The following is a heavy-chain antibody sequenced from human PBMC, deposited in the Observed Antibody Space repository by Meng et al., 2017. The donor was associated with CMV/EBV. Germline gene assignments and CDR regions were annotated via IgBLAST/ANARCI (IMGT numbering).Heavy chain of an antibody. V-gene: IGHV4-39*07. CDR2: IYYSGST. D-gene: IGHD1-26*01. CDR1: GGSISSSSYY. CDR3: ARVASGSYRAFDY. J-gene: IGHJ4*02. Sequence: QLQLQESVSGLVKPSETLSTTCTVSGGSISSSSYYWGWIRQPPGKGLEWIGSIYYSGSTYYNPSLKSRVTISVDTSKNQFSLKLSSVTAADTAVYYCARVASGSYRAFDYWGQGTLVTVSS.